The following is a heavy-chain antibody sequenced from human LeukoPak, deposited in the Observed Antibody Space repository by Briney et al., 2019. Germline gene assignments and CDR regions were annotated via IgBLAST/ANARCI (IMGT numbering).Heavy chain of an antibody. Sequence: GASVKVSCKASGYTFTSYGISWVRQAPGQGLEWMGRISTYNGNTNYAQKLQGRVTMTTDTSTSTAYVELRSLRSDDTAMYYCARVTGWYNYDYWGQGTLVTVSS. CDR1: GYTFTSYG. J-gene: IGHJ4*02. V-gene: IGHV1-18*01. CDR3: ARVTGWYNYDY. D-gene: IGHD1-20*01. CDR2: ISTYNGNT.